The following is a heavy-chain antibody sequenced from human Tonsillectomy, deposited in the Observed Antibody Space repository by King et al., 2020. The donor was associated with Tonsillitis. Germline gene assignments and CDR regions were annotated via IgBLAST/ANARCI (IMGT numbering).Heavy chain of an antibody. CDR1: GFTFSSYA. CDR2: ISGSAGSK. CDR3: AKLGYSSGWYGYFDY. V-gene: IGHV3-23*04. D-gene: IGHD6-19*01. Sequence: VQLVESGGGLVQPGGSLRLSCAASGFTFSSYAMTWVRQAPGKGLEWVSAISGSAGSKYSADAVKGRFTISRDNSKNTLYLQMNSLRAEDTAVYYCAKLGYSSGWYGYFDYWGQGTLVTVSS. J-gene: IGHJ4*02.